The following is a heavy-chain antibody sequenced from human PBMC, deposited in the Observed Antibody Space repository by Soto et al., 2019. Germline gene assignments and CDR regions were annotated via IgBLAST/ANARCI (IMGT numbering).Heavy chain of an antibody. CDR3: ARGLLRVLEDV. V-gene: IGHV4-31*03. CDR1: GGSISSGGYY. CDR2: IYYSGST. J-gene: IGHJ6*02. Sequence: SETLSLTCTVSGGSISSGGYYWSWIRQHPGKGLEWIGYIYYSGSTYYNPSLKSRVTISVDTSKNQFSLKLSSVTAADTAVYCCARGLLRVLEDVWGQGTTVTVSS. D-gene: IGHD3-22*01.